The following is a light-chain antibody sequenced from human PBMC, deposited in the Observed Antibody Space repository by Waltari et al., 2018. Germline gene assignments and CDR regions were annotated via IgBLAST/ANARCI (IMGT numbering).Light chain of an antibody. Sequence: DIQMTQSPSSLSASVGDRVSITCRTSQTIRRYLNWYKQKPGKAPNLLIYAASSLQSGVPSRFSGSGSGTDFTLTISSLQSEDFATYYCQQTYSTPRTFGQGTKVEVK. V-gene: IGKV1-39*01. CDR1: QTIRRY. J-gene: IGKJ1*01. CDR3: QQTYSTPRT. CDR2: AAS.